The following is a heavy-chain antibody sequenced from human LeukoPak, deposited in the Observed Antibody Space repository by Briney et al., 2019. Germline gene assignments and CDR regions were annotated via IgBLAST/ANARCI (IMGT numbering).Heavy chain of an antibody. J-gene: IGHJ4*02. CDR1: RFTFSSYA. CDR2: ISAGGGGS. Sequence: PGGFLRLSCAASRFTFSSYAMSWVRQAPGKGLEWVSSISAGGGGSYYADSVQGRFTISRDTSKNTLYLQMNSLRAEDTAVYYCAKGGRMVRGVIVTNYYFDYWGQGTLVTVSS. D-gene: IGHD3-10*01. V-gene: IGHV3-23*01. CDR3: AKGGRMVRGVIVTNYYFDY.